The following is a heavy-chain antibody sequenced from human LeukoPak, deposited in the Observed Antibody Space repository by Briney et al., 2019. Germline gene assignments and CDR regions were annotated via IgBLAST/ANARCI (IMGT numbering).Heavy chain of an antibody. V-gene: IGHV5-10-1*01. CDR3: ARHDGGSYDPVDF. Sequence: RGESLPISCKASGYNSNTCCIGWVRQMPGKGLEWMGNIDPSDSYTKYSPSFQGHVTISADKSISTTWLQWSSLKSSDSAMYYCARHDGGSYDPVDFWGQGNLVTVSS. D-gene: IGHD3-16*01. CDR2: IDPSDSYT. J-gene: IGHJ4*02. CDR1: GYNSNTCC.